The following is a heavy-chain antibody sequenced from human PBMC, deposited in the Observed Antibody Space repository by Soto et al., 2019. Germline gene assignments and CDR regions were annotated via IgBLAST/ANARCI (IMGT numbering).Heavy chain of an antibody. J-gene: IGHJ6*03. Sequence: QVQLVQSGAEVKKTGASVKVYCKASGFSFTNYYVHWVRQAPGQGLEWMGIINPSGGTTNDAQNFQARVTMTRDTSTSTVYMDLSSLTSEDTAVYYCARDVVEYCSGVPCPTPYYYMDVWGKWTTVTVSS. CDR2: INPSGGTT. D-gene: IGHD2-15*01. CDR3: ARDVVEYCSGVPCPTPYYYMDV. V-gene: IGHV1-46*01. CDR1: GFSFTNYY.